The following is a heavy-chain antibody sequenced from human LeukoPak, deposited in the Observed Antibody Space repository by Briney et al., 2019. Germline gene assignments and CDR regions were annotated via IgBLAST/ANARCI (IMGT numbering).Heavy chain of an antibody. V-gene: IGHV3-7*01. J-gene: IGHJ4*02. D-gene: IGHD3-22*01. CDR2: IKQDGSEK. Sequence: GGSLRLSCAASGFTFSSYAMSWVRQAPGKGLEWVANIKQDGSEKYYVDSVKGRFTISRDNAKNSLYLQMNSLRAEDTAVYYCARDRGYYDSSGYYYDSDYWGQGTLVTVSS. CDR3: ARDRGYYDSSGYYYDSDY. CDR1: GFTFSSYA.